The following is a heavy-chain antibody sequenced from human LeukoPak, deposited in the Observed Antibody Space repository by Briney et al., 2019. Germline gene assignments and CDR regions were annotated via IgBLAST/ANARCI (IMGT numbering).Heavy chain of an antibody. V-gene: IGHV4-34*01. CDR3: ARGQIPAARGYNWFDP. CDR2: INARGDT. Sequence: SETLSLTCAVYGWSFNDYYWNWIRQPPGKGLEWIGEINARGDTNFNPSLKSRVTISVDTSKSQFSLRLTSMIAADTAVYYCARGQIPAARGYNWFDPWGQGTLVTVSS. J-gene: IGHJ5*02. D-gene: IGHD2-2*01. CDR1: GWSFNDYY.